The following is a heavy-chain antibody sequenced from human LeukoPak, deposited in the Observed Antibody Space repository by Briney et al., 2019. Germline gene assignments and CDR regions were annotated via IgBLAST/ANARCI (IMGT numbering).Heavy chain of an antibody. D-gene: IGHD3-16*02. V-gene: IGHV4-38-2*02. J-gene: IGHJ3*02. Sequence: ASETLSLTCTVSHYSISIGYYWAWIRQPPGKGLEWIASIYHTGNTYFNPSLRSRVTISVDTSKNQFSLNVTSVTAADTAVYYCARVPPYRAFEIWGQGTMVAVSS. CDR1: HYSISIGYY. CDR2: IYHTGNT. CDR3: ARVPPYRAFEI.